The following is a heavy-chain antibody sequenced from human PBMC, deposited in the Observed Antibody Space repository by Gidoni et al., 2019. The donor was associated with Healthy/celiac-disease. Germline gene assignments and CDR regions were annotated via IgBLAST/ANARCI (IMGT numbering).Heavy chain of an antibody. Sequence: EVQRVESGGCLVQPGGSLSLSCAASGFTFSSYARHSVRQAPGKGLEYVSAISRNGGRTYYANSVKGRFTISRDNSKNTLYLQMGSLRAEDMAVYYCARAQRGDGYNLDAFDIWGQGTMVTVSS. V-gene: IGHV3-64*01. J-gene: IGHJ3*02. CDR1: GFTFSSYA. CDR2: ISRNGGRT. D-gene: IGHD3-10*01. CDR3: ARAQRGDGYNLDAFDI.